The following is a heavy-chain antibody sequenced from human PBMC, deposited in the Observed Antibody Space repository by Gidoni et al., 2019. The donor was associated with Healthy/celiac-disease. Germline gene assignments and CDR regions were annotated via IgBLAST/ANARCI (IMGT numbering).Heavy chain of an antibody. Sequence: EVQLVESGGGLVQPGRSLRLSCTASGFTFGAYAMSWVRQAPGKGLEWVGFIRSKAYGGTTEYAASVKGRFTISRDDSKSIAYLQMNSLKTEDTAVYYCTRKSPNYCSSTSCYSDYWGQGTLVTVSS. CDR3: TRKSPNYCSSTSCYSDY. CDR1: GFTFGAYA. J-gene: IGHJ4*02. V-gene: IGHV3-49*04. D-gene: IGHD2-2*02. CDR2: IRSKAYGGTT.